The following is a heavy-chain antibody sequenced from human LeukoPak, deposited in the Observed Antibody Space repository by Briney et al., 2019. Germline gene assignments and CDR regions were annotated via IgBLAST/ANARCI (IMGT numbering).Heavy chain of an antibody. CDR2: IYYSGST. CDR3: ARETTGYCSGGSCYSPRYFDY. Sequence: PSETLSLTCTVSGGSISSYYWSWIRQPPGKGLEWIRYIYYSGSTNYNPSLKSRVTISIDTSKNQFSLKLSSVTAADTAVYYCARETTGYCSGGSCYSPRYFDYWGQGTLVTVSS. V-gene: IGHV4-59*01. J-gene: IGHJ4*02. CDR1: GGSISSYY. D-gene: IGHD2-15*01.